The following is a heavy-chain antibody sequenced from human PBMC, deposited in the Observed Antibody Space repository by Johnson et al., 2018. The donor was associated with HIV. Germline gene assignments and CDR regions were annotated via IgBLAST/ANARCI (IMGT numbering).Heavy chain of an antibody. CDR2: IYSGGST. CDR3: ARALRLYSSSYAFDI. Sequence: VQLVESGGGVVQPGGSLRLSCAASGFTVSSNYMSWVRQSPGKGLEWVSVIYSGGSTYYADSVKGRFTISRDNSKNTLYLQMNSLRAEDTAVYYCARALRLYSSSYAFDIWGQGTMVTVSS. J-gene: IGHJ3*02. D-gene: IGHD6-6*01. CDR1: GFTVSSNY. V-gene: IGHV3-66*01.